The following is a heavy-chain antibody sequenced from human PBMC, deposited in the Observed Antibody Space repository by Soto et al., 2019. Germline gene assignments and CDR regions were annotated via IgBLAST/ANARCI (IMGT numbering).Heavy chain of an antibody. CDR1: GFTFSSYA. D-gene: IGHD6-13*01. J-gene: IGHJ4*02. CDR2: ISYDGSNK. Sequence: QVQLVESGGGVVQPGRSLRLSCAASGFTFSSYAMHWVRQAPGKGLEWVAVISYDGSNKYYADSVKGRFTISRDNSKNTLYLQMNSLRAEDTAVYYCAREARGSSWYYSDYWGQGTLVTVSS. CDR3: AREARGSSWYYSDY. V-gene: IGHV3-30-3*01.